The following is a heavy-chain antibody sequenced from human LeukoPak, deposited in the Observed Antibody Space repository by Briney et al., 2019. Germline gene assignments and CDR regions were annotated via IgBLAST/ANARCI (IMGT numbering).Heavy chain of an antibody. J-gene: IGHJ6*03. CDR3: AKGRGHCINGVCHNYYYMDV. Sequence: PSETLSLTCAVYGGSFSGYYWSWIRQPPGKGLEWVSSISGSGGRTDYADSVKGRFTISRDNSKNTLYLQMNSLRADDTAVYYCAKGRGHCINGVCHNYYYMDVWGKGTTVTVS. CDR2: ISGSGGRT. D-gene: IGHD2-8*01. CDR1: GGSFSGYY. V-gene: IGHV3-23*01.